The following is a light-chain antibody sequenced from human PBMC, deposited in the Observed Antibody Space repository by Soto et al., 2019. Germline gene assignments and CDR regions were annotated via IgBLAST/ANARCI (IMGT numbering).Light chain of an antibody. CDR3: QSYDDNNVL. CDR2: KDN. CDR1: SGSIASNH. Sequence: NFMLTQPHSVSESPGKTVTISCTRSSGSIASNHVQWYQQRPGSAPTTVIYKDNQRPSGVPDRFSGSIDSSSNSASLTISGLKTEDEADYYCQSYDDNNVLFGGRTKVTVL. J-gene: IGLJ2*01. V-gene: IGLV6-57*04.